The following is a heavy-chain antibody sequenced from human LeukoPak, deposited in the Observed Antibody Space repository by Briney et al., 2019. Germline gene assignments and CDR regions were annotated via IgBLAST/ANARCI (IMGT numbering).Heavy chain of an antibody. CDR1: GYTFTGYY. D-gene: IGHD1-1*01. CDR3: ASSALDDFDY. V-gene: IGHV1-2*02. Sequence: ASVKVSCEASGYTFTGYYMHWVRQAPGQGLEWMGWINPNSGGTKYAQKFQGRVTMTRDTSISTAYMELSRLRSDDTAVYYCASSALDDFDYWGQGTLVTVSS. CDR2: INPNSGGT. J-gene: IGHJ4*02.